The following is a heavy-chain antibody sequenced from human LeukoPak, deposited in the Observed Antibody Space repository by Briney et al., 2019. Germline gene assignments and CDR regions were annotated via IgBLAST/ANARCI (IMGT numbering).Heavy chain of an antibody. CDR2: IYHSGST. D-gene: IGHD6-13*01. CDR1: GGSISSGGYS. J-gene: IGHJ4*02. Sequence: SETLSITCAVSGGSISSGGYSWSWIRQPPGKGLEWIGYIYHSGSTYYNPSLKSRVTISVDRSKNQFSLKLSSVTAADTAVYYCARVYSSSWYVDYWGQGTLVTVSS. CDR3: ARVYSSSWYVDY. V-gene: IGHV4-30-2*01.